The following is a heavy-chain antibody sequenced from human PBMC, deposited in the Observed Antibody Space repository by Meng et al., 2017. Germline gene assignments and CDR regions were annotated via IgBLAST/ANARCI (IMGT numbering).Heavy chain of an antibody. CDR1: GFTFSSDG. CDR2: IWYDGSNK. J-gene: IGHJ4*02. CDR3: ARELGVGATSMGI. Sequence: QVQLVESGGGVVQPGRSLRLSCAASGFTFSSDGMHWVRQAPGKGLEWVAVIWYDGSNKYYADSVKGRFTISRDNSKNTLYLQMNSLRAEDTAVYYCARELGVGATSMGIWGQGTLVTVSS. D-gene: IGHD1-26*01. V-gene: IGHV3-33*01.